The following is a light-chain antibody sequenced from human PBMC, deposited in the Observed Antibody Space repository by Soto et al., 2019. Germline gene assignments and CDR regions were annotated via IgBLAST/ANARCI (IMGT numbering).Light chain of an antibody. Sequence: QSVLTQPASVSGSPGQSITISCTGTSSDVGSYNLVSWYQQHPGKAPKLMIYEGSKRPSGVSNRVSGSKSGNTASLTISGLQAEDEADYYCCSYAGSSTCVFGTGAKLT. CDR3: CSYAGSSTCV. CDR1: SSDVGSYNL. CDR2: EGS. V-gene: IGLV2-23*01. J-gene: IGLJ1*01.